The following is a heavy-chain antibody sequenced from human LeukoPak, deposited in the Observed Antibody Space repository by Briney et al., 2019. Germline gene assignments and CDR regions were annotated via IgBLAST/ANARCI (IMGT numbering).Heavy chain of an antibody. D-gene: IGHD5-18*01. CDR3: ARRSGNGYEIFDY. V-gene: IGHV4-59*08. J-gene: IGHJ4*02. CDR2: NYYSGSA. CDR1: SGSISTYY. Sequence: PSETLSLTCTVSSGSISTYYWSWFRQPPGKGLEWIGYNYYSGSANYNPSLKSRVTISIDTSKNQFSLKLTSVTAADTAVYYCARRSGNGYEIFDYWGQGTLVTVSS.